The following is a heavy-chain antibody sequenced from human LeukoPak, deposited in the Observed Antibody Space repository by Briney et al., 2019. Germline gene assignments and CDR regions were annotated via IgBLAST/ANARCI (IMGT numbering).Heavy chain of an antibody. CDR3: ARDAGATTPSPDY. CDR1: GYTFTSYY. J-gene: IGHJ4*02. D-gene: IGHD1-26*01. CDR2: INPSGGST. Sequence: VSVEVSCKASGYTFTSYYMHWVRQAPGQGLEWMGIINPSGGSTSYAQKFQGRVTMTRDTSTSTVYMELSSLRSEDTAVYYCARDAGATTPSPDYWGQGTLVTVSS. V-gene: IGHV1-46*01.